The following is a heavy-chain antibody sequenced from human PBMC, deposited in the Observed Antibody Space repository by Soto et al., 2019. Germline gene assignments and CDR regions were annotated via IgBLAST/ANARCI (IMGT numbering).Heavy chain of an antibody. CDR3: AREIEWLHAFDF. CDR1: GFTFSTYG. J-gene: IGHJ3*01. Sequence: QVRLVEFGGGVVQPGNSLRLSCAASGFTFSTYGMHWVRQAPGMELEWVAHIWHDGSNTYYLDSVKGRFTISRDNSKNTLYLQMNSLRAEDTAVYYCAREIEWLHAFDFWGQGTMVTVSS. V-gene: IGHV3-33*01. CDR2: IWHDGSNT. D-gene: IGHD2-8*01.